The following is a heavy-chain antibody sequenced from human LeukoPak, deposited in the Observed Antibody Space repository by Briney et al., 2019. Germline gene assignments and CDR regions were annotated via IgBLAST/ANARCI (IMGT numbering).Heavy chain of an antibody. J-gene: IGHJ6*03. Sequence: SCKASGYTFSSYAMSWVRQAPGKGLEWVSAISGSGGSTYYADSVKGRFTISRDNSKNTLYLQMNSLRAEDTAVYYCAKVPQPEWLYYYYYMDVWGKGTTVTVSS. CDR1: GYTFSSYA. D-gene: IGHD3-3*01. CDR3: AKVPQPEWLYYYYYMDV. V-gene: IGHV3-23*01. CDR2: ISGSGGST.